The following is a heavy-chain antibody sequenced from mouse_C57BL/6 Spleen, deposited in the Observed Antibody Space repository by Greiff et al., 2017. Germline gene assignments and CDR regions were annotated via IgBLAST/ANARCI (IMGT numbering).Heavy chain of an antibody. Sequence: EVKLVESGGGLVKPGGSLKLSCAASGFTFSSYAMSWVRQTPEKRLEWVATISDGGSYTYYPDNVQGRFTISRDNAKNNLYLQMSHLKSEDTAMSYCARKGDGYFWFAYWGQGTLVTVAA. CDR3: ARKGDGYFWFAY. D-gene: IGHD2-3*01. CDR2: ISDGGSYT. J-gene: IGHJ3*01. CDR1: GFTFSSYA. V-gene: IGHV5-4*03.